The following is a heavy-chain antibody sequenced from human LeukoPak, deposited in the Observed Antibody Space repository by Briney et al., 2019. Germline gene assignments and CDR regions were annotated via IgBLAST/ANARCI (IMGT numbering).Heavy chain of an antibody. J-gene: IGHJ5*02. Sequence: EPGRSLRLSCAASGLSFGSYGMHWVRQAPGKGLEWVAVISYDGSNKYYADSVKGRFTISRDNSKNTLYLQMNSLRAEDTAVYYCARERLLASCFDPWGQGTLVTVSS. D-gene: IGHD2-15*01. CDR2: ISYDGSNK. CDR3: ARERLLASCFDP. CDR1: GLSFGSYG. V-gene: IGHV3-30*03.